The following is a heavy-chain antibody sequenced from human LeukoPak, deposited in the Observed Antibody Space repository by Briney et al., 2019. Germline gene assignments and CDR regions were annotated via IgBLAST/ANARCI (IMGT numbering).Heavy chain of an antibody. CDR2: IKNDGAVK. D-gene: IGHD3-3*01. CDR1: GFTFSYHW. J-gene: IGHJ6*02. V-gene: IGHV3-7*01. Sequence: GGSLRLSCAASGFTFSYHWMTWVRQAPGKGLEWVANIKNDGAVKNYVDSVKGRFTISRDNAKNSLYLQMNSLRAEDTAVYYCAKRGAFGVVTYYGMDVWGQGTTVTVSS. CDR3: AKRGAFGVVTYYGMDV.